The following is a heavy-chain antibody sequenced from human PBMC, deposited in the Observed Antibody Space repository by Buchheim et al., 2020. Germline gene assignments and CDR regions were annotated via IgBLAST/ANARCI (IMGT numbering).Heavy chain of an antibody. J-gene: IGHJ5*02. D-gene: IGHD3-16*01. V-gene: IGHV4-34*12. Sequence: QVQLQQWGTGLLKPSETLSLTCAVYGGSFSGYYWSWIRQSPGKGLEWIGEIIHSGSTNYNPSLKSRVAISMDASDKQVFLRLSSVTAADTAVYYCARSAVGGTYTWNWFDPWGRGTL. CDR1: GGSFSGYY. CDR2: IIHSGST. CDR3: ARSAVGGTYTWNWFDP.